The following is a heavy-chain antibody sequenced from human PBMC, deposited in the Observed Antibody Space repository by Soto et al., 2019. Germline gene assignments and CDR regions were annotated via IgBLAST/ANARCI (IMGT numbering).Heavy chain of an antibody. CDR3: ARDPYSNYDWFDP. CDR1: GFPFCRYS. CDR2: ISSSSSYI. J-gene: IGHJ5*02. Sequence: GVSLGLSLASSGFPFCRYSMNWFRQAPGKGLEWVSSISSSSSYIYYADSVKGRFTISRDNAKNSLYLQMNSLRAEDTAVYYCARDPYSNYDWFDPWGQGALVNVAS. V-gene: IGHV3-21*01. D-gene: IGHD4-4*01.